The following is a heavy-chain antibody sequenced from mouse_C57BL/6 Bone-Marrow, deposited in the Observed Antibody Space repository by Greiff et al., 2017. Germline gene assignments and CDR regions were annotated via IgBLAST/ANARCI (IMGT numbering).Heavy chain of an antibody. CDR3: TTVPMGAGKDVAMDY. CDR2: IDPEDGDT. V-gene: IGHV14-1*01. Sequence: VQLQQSGAELVRPGASVKLSCTASGFNIKDYYMHWVKQRPEPGLEWIGRIDPEDGDTEYAPKFQGKATMTADTSSNTAYLQLSSLTSEDTAVYYCTTVPMGAGKDVAMDYWGQGTTLTVSS. D-gene: IGHD5-1*01. J-gene: IGHJ2*01. CDR1: GFNIKDYY.